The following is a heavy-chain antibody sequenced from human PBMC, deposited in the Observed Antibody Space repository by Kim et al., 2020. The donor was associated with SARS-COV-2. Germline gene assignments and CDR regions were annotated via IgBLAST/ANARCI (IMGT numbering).Heavy chain of an antibody. J-gene: IGHJ6*02. CDR1: GFTFSSYA. D-gene: IGHD6-13*01. CDR2: ISGSGGST. CDR3: AKDLRQQQLSIDYYYYYGMDV. V-gene: IGHV3-23*01. Sequence: GGSLRLSCAASGFTFSSYAMSWVRQAPGKGLEWVSAISGSGGSTYYADSVKGRFTISRDNSKNTLYLQMNSLRAEDTAVYYCAKDLRQQQLSIDYYYYYGMDVWGQGTTVTVSS.